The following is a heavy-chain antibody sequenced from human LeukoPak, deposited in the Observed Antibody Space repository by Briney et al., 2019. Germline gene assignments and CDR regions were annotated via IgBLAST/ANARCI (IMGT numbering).Heavy chain of an antibody. Sequence: SETLSLTCTVSGDSISSSYWSWIRQPPGKGLEWIGHIYHTGSTNYNPSPKSRVTISLDTSKNQFSLKLTSVSAADTAVYYCARDVRTINVLTGYYRPYYFDYWGQGTLVTVSS. CDR3: ARDVRTINVLTGYYRPYYFDY. D-gene: IGHD3-9*01. J-gene: IGHJ4*02. V-gene: IGHV4-59*01. CDR2: IYHTGST. CDR1: GDSISSSY.